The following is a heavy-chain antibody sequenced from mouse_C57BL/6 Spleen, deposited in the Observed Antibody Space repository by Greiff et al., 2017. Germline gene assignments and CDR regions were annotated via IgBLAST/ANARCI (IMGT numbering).Heavy chain of an antibody. Sequence: EVQLQQSGAELVRPGASVKLSCTASGFNIKDYYMHWVKQRPEQGLEWIGRIDPEDGDTEYAPKFQGKATMTADTSSNTSYLQLSSLTSEDTAVYYCTGTGKDWYFDVWGTGTTVTVSS. CDR1: GFNIKDYY. D-gene: IGHD4-1*01. J-gene: IGHJ1*03. CDR3: TGTGKDWYFDV. CDR2: IDPEDGDT. V-gene: IGHV14-1*01.